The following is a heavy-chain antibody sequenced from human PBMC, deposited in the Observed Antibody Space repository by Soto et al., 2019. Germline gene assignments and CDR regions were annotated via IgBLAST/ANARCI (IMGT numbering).Heavy chain of an antibody. CDR2: ITHSRRT. CDR3: GRDAYYDSNNWLDA. V-gene: IGHV4-34*01. Sequence: PPETLSLTCAVYGGFFSGYYRSLIRQPPRKGLEWIGYITHSRRTTYNPSLKRRVTISVDTSKNQVSLKLTSVTAAGAGVYYCGRDAYYDSNNWLDAWAHGIRVTVSS. J-gene: IGHJ5*01. D-gene: IGHD3-9*01. CDR1: GGFFSGYY.